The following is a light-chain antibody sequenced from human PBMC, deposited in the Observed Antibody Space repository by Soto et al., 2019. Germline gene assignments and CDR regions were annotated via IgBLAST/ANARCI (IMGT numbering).Light chain of an antibody. CDR1: QSPNNY. CDR3: QEYNSYSRGT. J-gene: IGKJ1*01. Sequence: IQMTQSPSTLSASVGDRVTITCRASQSPNNYLAWYQQKPGKAPKLLIYKASSSESGVPSRFSGSGSGTEFTLTINSLQSDDFATYYCQEYNSYSRGTFGQGTKVDIK. CDR2: KAS. V-gene: IGKV1-5*03.